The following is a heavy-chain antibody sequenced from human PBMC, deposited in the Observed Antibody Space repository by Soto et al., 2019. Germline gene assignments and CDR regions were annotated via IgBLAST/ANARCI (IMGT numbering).Heavy chain of an antibody. D-gene: IGHD3-10*01. CDR2: VSANGQGI. CDR3: AKDRHYPRDYFHY. J-gene: IGHJ4*02. CDR1: GFTFSSSA. Sequence: EVKLLESGGGLLQPGGSLRLSCAASGFTFSSSAISWVRQAPGKGREWVSAVSANGQGIYYADSVRGRFTISRDNSKNTVFLHMDSLSAEDTAVYYCAKDRHYPRDYFHYWGQGTLVTVSS. V-gene: IGHV3-23*01.